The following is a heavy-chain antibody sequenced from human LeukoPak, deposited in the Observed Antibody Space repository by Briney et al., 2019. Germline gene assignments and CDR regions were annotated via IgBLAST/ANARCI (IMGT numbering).Heavy chain of an antibody. V-gene: IGHV3-7*01. J-gene: IGHJ6*03. D-gene: IGHD6-13*01. Sequence: GGSLRLSCAASGFTFSSYWMSWVRQAPGKGLEWVANIEQDGSEKYYVDSVKGRFTISRDNAKNSLYLQMNSLRAEDTAVYYCARGGVVAAAGTGYYYYYMDVWGKGTTVTVSS. CDR1: GFTFSSYW. CDR2: IEQDGSEK. CDR3: ARGGVVAAAGTGYYYYYMDV.